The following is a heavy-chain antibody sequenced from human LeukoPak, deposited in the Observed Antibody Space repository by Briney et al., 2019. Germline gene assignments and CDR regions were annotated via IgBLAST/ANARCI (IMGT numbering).Heavy chain of an antibody. D-gene: IGHD5-18*01. V-gene: IGHV3-23*01. CDR3: AVKDRGYSYGYASV. Sequence: GGSLRLSCAASGFTFSSYAMSWVRQAPGKGLEWVSAISGSGGSTYYADSVKGRFTISRDNSKNTLYLQMNSLRAEDTAVYYRAVKDRGYSYGYASVWGQGTLVTVSS. J-gene: IGHJ4*02. CDR1: GFTFSSYA. CDR2: ISGSGGST.